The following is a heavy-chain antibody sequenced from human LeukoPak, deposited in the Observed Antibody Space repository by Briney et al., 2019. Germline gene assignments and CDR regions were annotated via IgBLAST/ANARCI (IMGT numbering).Heavy chain of an antibody. Sequence: PGESLRLSCAASGFTFSSYGMSWVRQAPGKGLEWVSAISGSGGSTYYADSVKGRFTISRDNSKNTLYLQMNSLRAEDTAVYYCAKDDRIAAAATNDYWGQGTLVTVSS. J-gene: IGHJ4*02. CDR1: GFTFSSYG. CDR3: AKDDRIAAAATNDY. V-gene: IGHV3-23*01. CDR2: ISGSGGST. D-gene: IGHD6-13*01.